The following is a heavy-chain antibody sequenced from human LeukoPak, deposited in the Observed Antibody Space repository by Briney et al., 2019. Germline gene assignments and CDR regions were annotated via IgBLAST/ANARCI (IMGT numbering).Heavy chain of an antibody. V-gene: IGHV4-4*07. CDR1: GGSISSYY. Sequence: SETLSLTXTVSGGSISSYYWSWIRQPAGKGLEWIGRIYTSGSTNYNPSLKSRVTMSVDTSKNQFSLKLSSVTAADTAVYYCARALKYYDILTGYYSPYYYYMDVWGKGTTVTVSS. CDR3: ARALKYYDILTGYYSPYYYYMDV. D-gene: IGHD3-9*01. CDR2: IYTSGST. J-gene: IGHJ6*03.